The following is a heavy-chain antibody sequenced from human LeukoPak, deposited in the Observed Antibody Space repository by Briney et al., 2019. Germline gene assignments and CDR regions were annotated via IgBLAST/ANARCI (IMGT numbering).Heavy chain of an antibody. J-gene: IGHJ4*02. Sequence: ASVKVSCKASGYTFTNYGISWVRQAPGQGLEWMGGITPYNGHTNYAQKIQGRVTMTTDTSTNTAYMDLRSLRSDDTAVYYCARVWGYCGNTNCYQSFDYRGQGTLVTVTS. CDR1: GYTFTNYG. CDR3: ARVWGYCGNTNCYQSFDY. D-gene: IGHD2-2*01. CDR2: ITPYNGHT. V-gene: IGHV1-18*01.